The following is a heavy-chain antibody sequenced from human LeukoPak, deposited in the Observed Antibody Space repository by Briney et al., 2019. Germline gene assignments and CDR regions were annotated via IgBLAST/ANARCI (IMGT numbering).Heavy chain of an antibody. V-gene: IGHV4-4*07. Sequence: SETLSLTCTVSGGSISSYYWSWIRQPAGKGLEWIGRIYTSGSTNYNPSLKSRLTMSVDTSKNQFSLKLSSVTAADTAVYYCARDSDPYSSGCFDYWGQGILVTVPS. CDR3: ARDSDPYSSGCFDY. CDR1: GGSISSYY. D-gene: IGHD6-19*01. J-gene: IGHJ4*02. CDR2: IYTSGST.